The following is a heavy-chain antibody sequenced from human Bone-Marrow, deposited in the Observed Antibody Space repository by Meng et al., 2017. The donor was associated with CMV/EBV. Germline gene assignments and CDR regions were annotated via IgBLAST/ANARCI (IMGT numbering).Heavy chain of an antibody. CDR1: GYTLTELS. Sequence: ASVKVSCKVSGYTLTELSMHWVRQAPGKGLEWMGGFDPEGGETIYAQKFQGRVTMTEDTSTDTAYMELSSLRSEDTAVYYCARGYSYVDAFDIWGQGTMVTVSS. V-gene: IGHV1-24*01. CDR2: FDPEGGET. D-gene: IGHD5-18*01. CDR3: ARGYSYVDAFDI. J-gene: IGHJ3*02.